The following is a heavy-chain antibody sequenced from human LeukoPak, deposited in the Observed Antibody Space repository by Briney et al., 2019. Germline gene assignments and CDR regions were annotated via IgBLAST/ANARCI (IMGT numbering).Heavy chain of an antibody. CDR2: ISNSDGWT. CDR3: ARVAAAADAFDI. CDR1: GFTFSSYG. Sequence: GGSLRLSCAASGFTFSSYGMNWVRQAPGKGLEWVSAISNSDGWTYYADSVKGRFTISRDNAKNSLYLQMNSLRAEDTAVYYCARVAAAADAFDIWGQGTMVTVSS. J-gene: IGHJ3*02. D-gene: IGHD6-13*01. V-gene: IGHV3-21*04.